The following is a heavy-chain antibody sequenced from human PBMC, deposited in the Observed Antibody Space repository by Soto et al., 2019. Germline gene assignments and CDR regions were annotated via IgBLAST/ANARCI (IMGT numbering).Heavy chain of an antibody. CDR3: ASGAIWCEEYSYSGMDV. V-gene: IGHV3-33*01. CDR1: GFTFSSYG. CDR2: IWYDGSNK. Sequence: QVQLVESGGGVVQPGRSLRLSCAASGFTFSSYGMHWVRQAPGKGLEWVAVIWYDGSNKYYADSVKGRFTISRDNSKHTLYLQMNSLRGEDTAVYYCASGAIWCEEYSYSGMDVGGQGTSVTASS. D-gene: IGHD3-10*01. J-gene: IGHJ6*02.